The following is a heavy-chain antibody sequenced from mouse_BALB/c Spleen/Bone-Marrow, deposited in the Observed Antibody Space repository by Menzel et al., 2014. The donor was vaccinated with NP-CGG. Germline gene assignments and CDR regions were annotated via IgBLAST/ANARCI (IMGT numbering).Heavy chain of an antibody. V-gene: IGHV2-9*02. CDR2: IWAGGST. D-gene: IGHD1-1*01. J-gene: IGHJ4*01. CDR1: GFSLTSYG. CDR3: ARDYGSSYYDMDY. Sequence: QVQLKDSGPGLVAPSQSLSITCTVSGFSLTSYGVHWVRQPPGKGLEWLGVIWAGGSTNYSSALMSRLSISKDNSKSQVFLKMNSLQTDDTAMYYCARDYGSSYYDMDYWGQGTSVTVSS.